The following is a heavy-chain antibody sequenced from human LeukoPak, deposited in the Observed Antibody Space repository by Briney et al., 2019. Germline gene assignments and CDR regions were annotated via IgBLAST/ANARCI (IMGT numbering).Heavy chain of an antibody. D-gene: IGHD3-3*01. CDR1: GGSFSSYY. CDR3: ARGTRARFAFDI. Sequence: SETLSLTCAVYGGSFSSYYWSWIRQPAGKGLEWIGRIYTSGSTNYNPSLKSRVTMSVDTSKNQFSLKLSSVTAADTAVYYCARGTRARFAFDIWGQGTMVTVSS. V-gene: IGHV4-59*10. CDR2: IYTSGST. J-gene: IGHJ3*02.